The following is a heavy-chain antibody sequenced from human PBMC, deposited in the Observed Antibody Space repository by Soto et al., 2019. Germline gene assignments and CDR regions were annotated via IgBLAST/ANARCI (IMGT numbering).Heavy chain of an antibody. V-gene: IGHV1-69*13. D-gene: IGHD3-22*01. CDR2: IIPIFGTA. J-gene: IGHJ4*02. CDR3: ARDQTDSGGYSDS. Sequence: SVKVSCKASGGTFSSYAISSVRQAPGQGLEWMGGIIPIFGTANYAQKLQGRVTITADESTSTAYMELSSLRSEDTAVYYCARDQTDSGGYSDSWGQGTLVTVSS. CDR1: GGTFSSYA.